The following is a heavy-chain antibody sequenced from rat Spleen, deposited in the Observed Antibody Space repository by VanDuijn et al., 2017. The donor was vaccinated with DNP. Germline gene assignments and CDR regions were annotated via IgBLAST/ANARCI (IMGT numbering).Heavy chain of an antibody. J-gene: IGHJ3*01. CDR2: INYDGVTA. CDR1: GFSFSDYY. Sequence: EVQLVESGGGLVQPGRSLKLSCAASGFSFSDYYMAWVRQAPTKGLEWVAYINYDGVTAYNGDSVKGRFTISRDNAKNTLYLQMDSLRSEDTATYYCVTHPSWFGYWGPGTLVTVSS. CDR3: VTHPSWFGY. D-gene: IGHD3-8*01. V-gene: IGHV5-20*01.